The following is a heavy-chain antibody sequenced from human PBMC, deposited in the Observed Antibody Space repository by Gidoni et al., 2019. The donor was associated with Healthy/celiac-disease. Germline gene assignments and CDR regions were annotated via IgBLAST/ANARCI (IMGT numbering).Heavy chain of an antibody. Sequence: EVQLVESGGVVVQPGGSLRLSCAASGFTFDDSTMHWVRQAPGKGLEWVSLISWDGGSTYYADSVKGRFTISRDNSKNSLYLQMNSLRTEDTALYYCAKDIQRITIFGVVSSGVFDYWGQGTLVTVSS. J-gene: IGHJ4*02. CDR2: ISWDGGST. V-gene: IGHV3-43*01. CDR1: GFTFDDST. CDR3: AKDIQRITIFGVVSSGVFDY. D-gene: IGHD3-3*01.